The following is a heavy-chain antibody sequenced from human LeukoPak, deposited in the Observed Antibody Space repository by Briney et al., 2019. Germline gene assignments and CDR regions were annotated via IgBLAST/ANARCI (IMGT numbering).Heavy chain of an antibody. CDR2: FRYGGST. CDR3: ARRTSNPVGAIDY. V-gene: IGHV4-39*01. J-gene: IGHJ4*02. CDR1: GDSFSSSSDY. D-gene: IGHD1-26*01. Sequence: SETLSLTCTVSGDSFSSSSDYWGWLRQPPGKGLEWIGAFRYGGSTYYNPSLKSRVIISVDTSKNQFSLKLRSVTASDTAVYYCARRTSNPVGAIDYWGQGTLVTVSS.